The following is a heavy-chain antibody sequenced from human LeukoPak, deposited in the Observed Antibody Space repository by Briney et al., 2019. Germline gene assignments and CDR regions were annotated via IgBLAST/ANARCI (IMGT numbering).Heavy chain of an antibody. CDR3: ARDFLQGTRGNTGGSFDY. V-gene: IGHV4-4*02. CDR2: IFYSGTT. Sequence: SETLSLTCAVSGGSISSSNWWSWVRQPPGKGLEWIGGIFYSGTTYYNPSLKSRVTMSVDTSKSQFSLKLSSVTAADTAVYYCARDFLQGTRGNTGGSFDYWGQGTLVTVSS. J-gene: IGHJ4*02. D-gene: IGHD3-16*01. CDR1: GGSISSSNW.